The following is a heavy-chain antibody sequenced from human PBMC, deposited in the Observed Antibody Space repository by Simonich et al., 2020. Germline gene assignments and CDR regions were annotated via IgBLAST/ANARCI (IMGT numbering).Heavy chain of an antibody. CDR3: ARDGERYCGGDCYSYFDY. CDR1: GFTFSSYA. CDR2: ISYDESNK. D-gene: IGHD2-21*02. Sequence: QVQLVESGGGVVQPGRSLRLSCAASGFTFSSYAMHWVRQAPGKGLEWVEVISYDESNKYYADSVKGRFTISRDNSKNTLYLQMNSLRAEDTAVYYCARDGERYCGGDCYSYFDYWGQGTLVTVSS. J-gene: IGHJ4*02. V-gene: IGHV3-30*07.